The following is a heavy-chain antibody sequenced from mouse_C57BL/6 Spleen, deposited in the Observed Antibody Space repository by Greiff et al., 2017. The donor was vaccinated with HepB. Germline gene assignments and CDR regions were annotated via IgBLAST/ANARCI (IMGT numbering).Heavy chain of an antibody. J-gene: IGHJ3*01. Sequence: QVHVKQSGPELVKPGASVKISCKASGYAFSSSWMNWVKQRPGKGLEWIGRIYPGDGDTNYNGKFKGKATLTADKSSSTAYMQLSSLTSEDSAVYFCARDSSGYVGFAYWGQGTLVTVSA. CDR1: GYAFSSSW. V-gene: IGHV1-82*01. D-gene: IGHD3-2*02. CDR3: ARDSSGYVGFAY. CDR2: IYPGDGDT.